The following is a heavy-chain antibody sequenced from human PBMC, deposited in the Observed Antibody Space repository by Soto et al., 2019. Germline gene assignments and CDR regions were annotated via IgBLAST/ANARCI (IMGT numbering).Heavy chain of an antibody. Sequence: QVQLVQSGAEVKNPGASVKVSCKASGYSFTRYGIGWARQAPGQGREWMGWINAYNGNTNYAQNLQGRLTLTTDTSTNTAYMELRSLRSNDTAIYYCAMVDVYVTPSPQDVWGQGTTVTVSS. CDR2: INAYNGNT. D-gene: IGHD3-16*01. CDR3: AMVDVYVTPSPQDV. CDR1: GYSFTRYG. V-gene: IGHV1-18*01. J-gene: IGHJ6*02.